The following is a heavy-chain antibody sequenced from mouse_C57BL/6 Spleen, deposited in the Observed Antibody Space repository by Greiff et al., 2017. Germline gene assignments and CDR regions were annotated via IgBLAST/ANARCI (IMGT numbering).Heavy chain of an antibody. CDR3: ARFRDGSSYYFDY. Sequence: VQLQQPGPELVKPGASVKISCKASGYAFSSSWMNWVKQRPGTGLEWIGRIYPGDGDTNYNGKFKGKATLTADKSSSTAYMQLSSLTSEDSAVYFCARFRDGSSYYFDYWGQGTTLTVSS. CDR1: GYAFSSSW. D-gene: IGHD1-1*01. V-gene: IGHV1-82*01. CDR2: IYPGDGDT. J-gene: IGHJ2*01.